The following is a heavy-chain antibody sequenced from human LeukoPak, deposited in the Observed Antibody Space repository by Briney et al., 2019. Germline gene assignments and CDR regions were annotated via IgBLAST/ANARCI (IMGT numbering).Heavy chain of an antibody. D-gene: IGHD6-13*01. J-gene: IGHJ5*02. V-gene: IGHV1-2*02. CDR2: INPNSGGT. CDR3: ARGFEYSSSWYDNWFDP. Sequence: ASVKVSCKASGYTFTGYYMHWVRQAPGQGFEWMGWINPNSGGTNYAQKFQGRVTMTRDTSISTAYMELSRLRSDDTAVYYCARGFEYSSSWYDNWFDPWGQGTLVTVSS. CDR1: GYTFTGYY.